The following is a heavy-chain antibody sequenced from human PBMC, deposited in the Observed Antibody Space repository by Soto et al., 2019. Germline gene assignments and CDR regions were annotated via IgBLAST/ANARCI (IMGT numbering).Heavy chain of an antibody. CDR1: GYTFTSYG. J-gene: IGHJ4*02. V-gene: IGHV1-18*01. Sequence: ASVKVSCKASGYTFTSYGISWVRQAPGQGLEWMGWISAYNGNTNYAQKFQGRVTITADESTSTAYMELSSLRSEDTAVYYCARVKAVAGYYFDYWGQGTLVTVSS. CDR2: ISAYNGNT. D-gene: IGHD6-19*01. CDR3: ARVKAVAGYYFDY.